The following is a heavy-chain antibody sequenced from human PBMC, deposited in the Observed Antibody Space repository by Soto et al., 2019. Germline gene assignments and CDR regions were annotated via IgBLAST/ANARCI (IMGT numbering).Heavy chain of an antibody. J-gene: IGHJ5*02. V-gene: IGHV4-34*01. CDR1: GGSFSGYY. D-gene: IGHD6-13*01. CDR2: INHSGST. Sequence: SETLSLTCAVYGGSFSGYYWSWIRQPPGKGLEWIGEINHSGSTNYNPSLKSRVTISVDTSKNQFSLKLSSVTAADTAVYYCASFVLGEQQLAGLNWFDPWGQGTLVTVSS. CDR3: ASFVLGEQQLAGLNWFDP.